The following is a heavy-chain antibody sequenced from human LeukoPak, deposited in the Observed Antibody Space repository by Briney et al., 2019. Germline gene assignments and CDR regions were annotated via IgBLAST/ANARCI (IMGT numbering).Heavy chain of an antibody. Sequence: SETLSLTCTVSGGSISSTTDYWGWIRQPPGKGLEWIGEINHSGSTNYNPSLKSRVTISVDTSKNQFSLKLSSVTAADTAVYYCARLGYCSSTSCLLFGYWGQGTLVTVSS. CDR2: INHSGST. D-gene: IGHD2-2*01. J-gene: IGHJ4*02. V-gene: IGHV4-39*07. CDR3: ARLGYCSSTSCLLFGY. CDR1: GGSISSTTDY.